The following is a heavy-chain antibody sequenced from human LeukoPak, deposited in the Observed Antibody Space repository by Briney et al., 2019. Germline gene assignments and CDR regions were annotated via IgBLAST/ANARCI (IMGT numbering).Heavy chain of an antibody. CDR1: GYTFTGYY. CDR3: AREGSYYNAPDY. Sequence: ASVKVSCKASGYTFTGYYMHWVRQAPGQGLEWMGWTNPNSGGTNYAQKFQGRVTMTRDTSISTAYMELSRLRSDDTAVYYCAREGSYYNAPDYWGQGTLVTVSS. CDR2: TNPNSGGT. J-gene: IGHJ4*02. V-gene: IGHV1-2*02. D-gene: IGHD3-10*01.